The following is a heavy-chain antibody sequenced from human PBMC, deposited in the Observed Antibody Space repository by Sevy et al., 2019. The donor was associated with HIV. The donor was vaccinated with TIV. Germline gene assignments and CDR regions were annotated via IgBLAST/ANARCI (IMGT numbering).Heavy chain of an antibody. J-gene: IGHJ4*02. V-gene: IGHV3-23*01. CDR1: GLTLTTTG. Sequence: GGSLRLSCAASGLTLTTTGMSWVRQAPGKGLEWVAGVTSDGTTYYADSVGDRFTVSSDNSKNTLYLQLNSLRADDTAVFYCAGGDTTRITDLDYWGQGTLVTVSS. CDR2: VTSDGTT. D-gene: IGHD2-15*01. CDR3: AGGDTTRITDLDY.